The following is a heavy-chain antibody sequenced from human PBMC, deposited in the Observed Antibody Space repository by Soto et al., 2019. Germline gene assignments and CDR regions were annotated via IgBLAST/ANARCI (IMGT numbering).Heavy chain of an antibody. V-gene: IGHV3-7*01. CDR2: IKQDGSEK. J-gene: IGHJ3*02. CDR3: ATQNDILTGSDAFDI. Sequence: GGSLRLSCAASGFTFSSYWMSWVRQAPGKGLEWVANIKQDGSEKYYVDSVKGRFPISRDNAKNSLYLQMNSLRAEDTAVYYCATQNDILTGSDAFDIWGQGTMVTVSS. D-gene: IGHD3-9*01. CDR1: GFTFSSYW.